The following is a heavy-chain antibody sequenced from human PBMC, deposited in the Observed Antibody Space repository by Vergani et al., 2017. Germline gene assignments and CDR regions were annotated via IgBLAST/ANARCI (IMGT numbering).Heavy chain of an antibody. D-gene: IGHD6-6*01. V-gene: IGHV1-2*04. Sequence: QVQLVQSGAEVKKPGASVKVSCKASGYTFSGYYMHWVRQAPGQGLEWMGWINPNSGGTNYAQKFQGWVTMTRDTSISTASMELSRLRSDDTAVYFCARSHGMYGSSFDYWGQGTLVTVSS. CDR3: ARSHGMYGSSFDY. CDR1: GYTFSGYY. J-gene: IGHJ4*02. CDR2: INPNSGGT.